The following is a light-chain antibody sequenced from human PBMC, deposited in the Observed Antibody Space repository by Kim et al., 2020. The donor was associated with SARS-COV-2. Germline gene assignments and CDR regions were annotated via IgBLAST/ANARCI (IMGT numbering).Light chain of an antibody. CDR1: QTVSYSTTKNS. J-gene: IGKJ2*01. Sequence: DIVMTQSPDSLPVSLGDRATINCKSSQTVSYSTTKNSLAWYQQKPTQPPKLLIYWSSIRQSGVPDRFSGSGSGTNFTLTISSLRAEDVAVYYCQQYYTAPYTFGQGTKLEIK. CDR3: QQYYTAPYT. CDR2: WSS. V-gene: IGKV4-1*01.